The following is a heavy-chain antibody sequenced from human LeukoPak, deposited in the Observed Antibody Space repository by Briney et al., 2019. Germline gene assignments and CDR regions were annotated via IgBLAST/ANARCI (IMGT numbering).Heavy chain of an antibody. CDR3: ARSYSSSSPWFDP. V-gene: IGHV1-2*02. J-gene: IGHJ5*02. CDR1: GYTFTGYY. Sequence: ASVKVSCKASGYTFTGYYMHWARQAPGQGLEWMGWINPNSGGTNYAQKFQGRVTMTRDTSISTAYMELSRLRSDDTAVYYCARSYSSSSPWFDPWGQGTLVTVSS. CDR2: INPNSGGT. D-gene: IGHD6-6*01.